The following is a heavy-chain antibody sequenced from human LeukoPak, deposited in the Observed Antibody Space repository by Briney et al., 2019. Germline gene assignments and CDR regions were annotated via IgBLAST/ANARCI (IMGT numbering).Heavy chain of an antibody. CDR3: ARKLTGSFDI. CDR1: GFTFSSYG. D-gene: IGHD7-27*01. Sequence: PGGSLRLSCAASGFTFSSYGMNWVRQAPGKGLEWVSSISGTSAYIYYADSVRGRFTISRDNAKNPLYLQMNSLRAEDTAVYYCARKLTGSFDIWGQGTMVTVSS. V-gene: IGHV3-21*01. J-gene: IGHJ3*02. CDR2: ISGTSAYI.